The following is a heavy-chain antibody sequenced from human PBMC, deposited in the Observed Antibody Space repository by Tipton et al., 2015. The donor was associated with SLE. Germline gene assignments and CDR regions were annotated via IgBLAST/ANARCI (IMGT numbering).Heavy chain of an antibody. D-gene: IGHD2-21*01. V-gene: IGHV3-30*18. CDR1: GFTFSNYA. CDR2: VSHDGNGK. CDR3: AKDWGGYGMDV. J-gene: IGHJ6*04. Sequence: RSLRLSCAASGFTFSNYAMHWVRQAPGKGLEWVAFVSHDGNGKTYADSVKGRFTISRDNSKNTLDLQMNRLAPEDTALYYCAKDWGGYGMDVWGNGTTVTVSS.